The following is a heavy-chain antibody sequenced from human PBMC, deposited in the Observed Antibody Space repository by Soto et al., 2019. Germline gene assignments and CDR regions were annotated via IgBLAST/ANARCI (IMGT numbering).Heavy chain of an antibody. Sequence: SETLSFTCTVSGGSISSYYWSWIRQPPGKGLEWIGYIYYSGSTNYNPSLKSRVTISVDTSKNQFSLKLSSVTAADTAVYYCARDLGSVTTRPDYYYYGMDVWGQGTTVTVSS. D-gene: IGHD4-17*01. CDR3: ARDLGSVTTRPDYYYYGMDV. CDR2: IYYSGST. CDR1: GGSISSYY. V-gene: IGHV4-59*01. J-gene: IGHJ6*02.